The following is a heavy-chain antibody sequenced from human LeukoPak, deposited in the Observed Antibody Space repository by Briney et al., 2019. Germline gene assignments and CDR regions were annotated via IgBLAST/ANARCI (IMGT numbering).Heavy chain of an antibody. J-gene: IGHJ6*03. CDR3: GLGSDHHYYMHA. Sequence: SVKVYCKVSGGPFGSDAITWVRQAPGQGLEWMAGIIPIFGTEFYAQKFQGRVTISTDMSTTTAYLEVTSLTTEDTAVYYCGLGSDHHYYMHAWGEGTTVTVSS. D-gene: IGHD2-21*02. CDR1: GGPFGSDA. V-gene: IGHV1-69*05. CDR2: IIPIFGTE.